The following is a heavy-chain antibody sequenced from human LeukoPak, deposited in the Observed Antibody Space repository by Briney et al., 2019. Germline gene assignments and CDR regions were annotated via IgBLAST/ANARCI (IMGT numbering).Heavy chain of an antibody. J-gene: IGHJ3*02. Sequence: GGSLRLSCAVSGFPFITYNMNWVRQAPGKGLEWVSYIDSSSSTIYYADSVKGRFTISRDNSKNTLYLQIFNLRAEDTAVYYCARRANYCGGGSCSFDIWGQGTMVTVSS. CDR2: IDSSSSTI. V-gene: IGHV3-48*01. CDR1: GFPFITYN. D-gene: IGHD2-15*01. CDR3: ARRANYCGGGSCSFDI.